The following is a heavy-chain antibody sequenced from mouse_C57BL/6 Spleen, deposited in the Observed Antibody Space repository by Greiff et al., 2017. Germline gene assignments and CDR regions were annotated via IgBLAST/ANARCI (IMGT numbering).Heavy chain of an antibody. V-gene: IGHV7-3*01. CDR1: GFTFTDYY. CDR2: IRNKANGYTT. J-gene: IGHJ2*01. Sequence: EVHLVESGGGLVQPGGSLSLSCAASGFTFTDYYMSWVRQPPGKALEWLGFIRNKANGYTTEYSASVKGRFTISRDNSQSILYLQMNALRAEDSATYYCARYEGNYLDYWGQGTTLTVSS. CDR3: ARYEGNYLDY.